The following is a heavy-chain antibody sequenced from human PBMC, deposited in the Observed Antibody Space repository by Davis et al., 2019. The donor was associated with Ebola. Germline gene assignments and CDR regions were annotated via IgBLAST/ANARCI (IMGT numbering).Heavy chain of an antibody. V-gene: IGHV3-48*04. CDR3: ARGGYCGSTNCFVTDY. J-gene: IGHJ4*02. CDR2: ISTSGSGTTT. D-gene: IGHD2-2*01. Sequence: GESLKISCVASGFTFSSSWMTWVRQAPGKGLEWISCISTSGSGTTTYYADSVKGRFTISRDNAKKSLYLQMNSLRAEDTALYYCARGGYCGSTNCFVTDYWGQGTLVTVSS. CDR1: GFTFSSSW.